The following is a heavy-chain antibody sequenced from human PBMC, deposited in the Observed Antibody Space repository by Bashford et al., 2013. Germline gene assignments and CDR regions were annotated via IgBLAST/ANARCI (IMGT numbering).Heavy chain of an antibody. D-gene: IGHD6-6*01. CDR3: ARGRIAARRYFDY. V-gene: IGHV4-34*01. Sequence: SRVTISVDTSKNQFSLKLSSVTAADTAVYYCARGRIAARRYFDYWGQGTLVTVSS. J-gene: IGHJ4*02.